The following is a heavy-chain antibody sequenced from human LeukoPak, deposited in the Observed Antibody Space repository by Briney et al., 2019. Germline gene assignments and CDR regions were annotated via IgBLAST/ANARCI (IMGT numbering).Heavy chain of an antibody. CDR1: GFTFSTCA. D-gene: IGHD1-14*01. Sequence: GESLRLSCAASGFTFSTCAMSWVRQAPGKGLEWVSGISGTTSGTYYADSVKGRFTISRDNSKNTLFLQVNSLRAEDTAVYYCAKVRTYFYHGLDVWGQGTTVTVSS. CDR2: ISGTTSGT. V-gene: IGHV3-23*01. CDR3: AKVRTYFYHGLDV. J-gene: IGHJ6*02.